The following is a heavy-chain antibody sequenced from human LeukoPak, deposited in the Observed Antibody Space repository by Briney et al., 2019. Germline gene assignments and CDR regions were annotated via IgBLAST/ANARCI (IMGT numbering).Heavy chain of an antibody. D-gene: IGHD2-2*01. J-gene: IGHJ3*02. CDR3: ARGIGYCSSTSCHGDAFDI. Sequence: PGGSLRPSCAASGFTFSDHYMDWVRQAPGKGLEWVGRTRNKANSYTTEYAASVKGRFTISRDDSKNSLYLQMNSLKTEDTAVYYCARGIGYCSSTSCHGDAFDIWGQGTMVTVSS. CDR1: GFTFSDHY. CDR2: TRNKANSYTT. V-gene: IGHV3-72*01.